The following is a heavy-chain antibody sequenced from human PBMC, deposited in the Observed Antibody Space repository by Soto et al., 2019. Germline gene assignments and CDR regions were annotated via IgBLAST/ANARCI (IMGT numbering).Heavy chain of an antibody. CDR3: ARDSLRAVYAFDF. D-gene: IGHD1-20*01. J-gene: IGHJ3*01. CDR2: IYYNGNT. V-gene: IGHV4-31*02. Sequence: AXETLSLPWTLSGVSITSGTYYWTWVRQHPGKGLEWIGYIYYNGNTYFSPSLKSRLTISIDTSKNQFSLKLSSVTAADTAMYYCARDSLRAVYAFDFWGQGTMVTVSS. CDR1: GVSITSGTYY.